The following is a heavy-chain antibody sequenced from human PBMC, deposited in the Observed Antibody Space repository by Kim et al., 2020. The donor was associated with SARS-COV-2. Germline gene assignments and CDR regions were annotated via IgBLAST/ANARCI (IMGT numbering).Heavy chain of an antibody. CDR3: TTADRSILDY. V-gene: IGHV3-15*01. CDR1: GFTFSNGW. D-gene: IGHD2-15*01. Sequence: GGSLRLSCAATGFTFSNGWTSWVRQAPGRGLEWVGRIKSNTAGGTTDFAATVKGRFTISRDDSKNTLYLLMNSLKTEDTAVYYCTTADRSILDYWGQGTLVTVSS. CDR2: IKSNTAGGTT. J-gene: IGHJ4*02.